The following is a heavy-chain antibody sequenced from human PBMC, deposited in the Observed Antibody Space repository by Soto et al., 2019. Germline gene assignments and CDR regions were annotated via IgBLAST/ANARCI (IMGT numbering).Heavy chain of an antibody. Sequence: GDSLQVSCKASGGTFSSYAISWVRQAPGQGLEWMGGIIPIFGTANYAQKFQGRVTITADKSTSTAYMELSSLRSEDTAVYYCARDRARRSVYYYYYGMDGWGQGTTVTVSS. CDR2: IIPIFGTA. CDR1: GGTFSSYA. J-gene: IGHJ6*02. CDR3: ARDRARRSVYYYYYGMDG. V-gene: IGHV1-69*06. D-gene: IGHD6-19*01.